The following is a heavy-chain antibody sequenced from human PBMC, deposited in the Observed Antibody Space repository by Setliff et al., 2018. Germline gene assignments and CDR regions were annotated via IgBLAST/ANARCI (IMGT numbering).Heavy chain of an antibody. D-gene: IGHD1-26*01. J-gene: IGHJ4*02. V-gene: IGHV4-59*01. CDR3: AKGGTYRYFDF. CDR2: VYYSGTA. Sequence: SETLSLTCTVSGGPFSGASIWSWIRQPPGKGLEFIGYVYYSGTAKYDPSHESRAIMSVDASKNQISLKLNSVTAADTAVYYCAKGGTYRYFDFWGQGALVTVSS. CDR1: GGPFSGAS.